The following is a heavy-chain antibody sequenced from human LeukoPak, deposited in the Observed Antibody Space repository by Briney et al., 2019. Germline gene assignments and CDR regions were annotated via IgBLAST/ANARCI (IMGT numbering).Heavy chain of an antibody. CDR1: GFIFSDYY. Sequence: GGSLRLSCAASGFIFSDYYMSWIRQAPGKGLEWISYISGPAGAIYYSDSVKGRFTISRDNAKNSLYLQMSHLRAEDTAVYYCAESRTLWDAFELWGQGTMVTVSS. D-gene: IGHD3-16*01. J-gene: IGHJ3*01. V-gene: IGHV3-11*01. CDR3: AESRTLWDAFEL. CDR2: ISGPAGAI.